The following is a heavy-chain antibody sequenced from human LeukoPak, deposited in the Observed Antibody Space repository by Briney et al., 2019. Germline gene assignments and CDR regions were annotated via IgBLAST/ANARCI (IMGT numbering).Heavy chain of an antibody. CDR2: IIPIFGTA. Sequence: GASVKVSCKASGGTFSSYAISWVRQAPGQGLEWMGGIIPIFGTANYAQKFQGRVTITTDESTSTAYMELSSLRSEDTAVYYCARARLIVAPAAIQRYYYYYMDVWGKGTTVTVSS. D-gene: IGHD2-2*02. CDR1: GGTFSSYA. V-gene: IGHV1-69*05. J-gene: IGHJ6*03. CDR3: ARARLIVAPAAIQRYYYYYMDV.